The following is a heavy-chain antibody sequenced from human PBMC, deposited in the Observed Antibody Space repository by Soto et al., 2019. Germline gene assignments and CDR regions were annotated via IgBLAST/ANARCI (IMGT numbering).Heavy chain of an antibody. CDR2: MYFSGFYSGST. J-gene: IGHJ6*02. CDR3: ASSSLYGMDV. Sequence: SETLSLTCTVSGGSMSSSSYYWGWIRQPPGKGLEWIANMYFSGFYSGSTSYNPSLKSRVTISVDTSKNQFSLQVSSVTAADTAVYSCASSSLYGMDVWGQGTTVTVSS. V-gene: IGHV4-39*01. CDR1: GGSMSSSSYY.